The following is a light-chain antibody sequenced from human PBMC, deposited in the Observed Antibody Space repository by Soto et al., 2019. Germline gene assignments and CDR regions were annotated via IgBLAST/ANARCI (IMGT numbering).Light chain of an antibody. CDR2: GAS. CDR3: QQYKNWPPWT. Sequence: EIVRTQSPATLSVSPGERATLSCRASQSVSSNLAWYQQKPCQAPRLLIYGASTRATGIPARFSGSGSGTEFTLTISSLQSEDFAVYYCQQYKNWPPWTFGQGTKVDIK. CDR1: QSVSSN. J-gene: IGKJ1*01. V-gene: IGKV3-15*01.